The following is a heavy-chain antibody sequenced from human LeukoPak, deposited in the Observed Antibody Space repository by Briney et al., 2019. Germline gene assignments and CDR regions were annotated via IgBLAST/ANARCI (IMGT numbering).Heavy chain of an antibody. V-gene: IGHV4-34*01. CDR3: AREEATMVRIDY. J-gene: IGHJ4*02. D-gene: IGHD3-10*01. CDR1: GGSFSGYY. CDR2: INHSGST. Sequence: SETLSLTCAVYGGSFSGYYWSWIRQPPGKGLEWIGEINHSGSTNYNPSHKSRVTISVDTSKNQFSLKLSSVTAADTAVYYCAREEATMVRIDYWGQGTLVTVSS.